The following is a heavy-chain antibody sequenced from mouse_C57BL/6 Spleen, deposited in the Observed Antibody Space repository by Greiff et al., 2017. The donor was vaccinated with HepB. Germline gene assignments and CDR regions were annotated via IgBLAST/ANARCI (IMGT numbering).Heavy chain of an antibody. V-gene: IGHV1-85*01. CDR3: ARAGDYDEGAWFAY. J-gene: IGHJ3*01. D-gene: IGHD2-4*01. CDR2: IYPRDGST. Sequence: VKLMESGPELVKPGASVKLSCKASGYTFTSYDINWMKQRPGQGLEWIGWIYPRDGSTKYNEKFKGKATLTVDTSSSTAYMELHSLTSEDSAVYFCARAGDYDEGAWFAYWGQGTLVTVSA. CDR1: GYTFTSYD.